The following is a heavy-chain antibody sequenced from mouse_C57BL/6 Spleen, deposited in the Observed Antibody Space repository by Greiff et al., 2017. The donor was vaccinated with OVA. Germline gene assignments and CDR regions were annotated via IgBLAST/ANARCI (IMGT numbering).Heavy chain of an antibody. Sequence: EVHLVESGGGLVKPGGSLKLSCAASGFTFSDYGMHWVRQAPEKGLEWVAYISSGSSTIYYADTVKGRFTISRDNAKNTLFLQMTSLRSEDTAMYYCANNYYDYWYFDVWGTGTTVTVSS. D-gene: IGHD2-4*01. CDR2: ISSGSSTI. J-gene: IGHJ1*03. CDR1: GFTFSDYG. V-gene: IGHV5-17*01. CDR3: ANNYYDYWYFDV.